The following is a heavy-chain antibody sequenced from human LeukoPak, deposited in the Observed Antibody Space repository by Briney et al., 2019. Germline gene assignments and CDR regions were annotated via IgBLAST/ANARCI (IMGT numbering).Heavy chain of an antibody. CDR1: GFTFTTYG. CDR3: TKDGYLGHYFDY. D-gene: IGHD2-21*01. CDR2: ISNDGGNK. V-gene: IGHV3-30*18. Sequence: PGGSLRLSCAASGFTFTTYGMHWVRQAPGKGLEWVAAISNDGGNKYYADSVKGRFTISRDNSKNTLYLQMSSLRAEDTAVYYCTKDGYLGHYFDYWGQGTLVTVSS. J-gene: IGHJ4*02.